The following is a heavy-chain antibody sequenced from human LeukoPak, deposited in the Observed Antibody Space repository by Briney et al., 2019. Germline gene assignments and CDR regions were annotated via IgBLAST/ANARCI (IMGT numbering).Heavy chain of an antibody. D-gene: IGHD3-22*01. CDR3: AREQLPEYYYDSSGYSS. CDR1: GFNFSSYS. V-gene: IGHV3-48*04. Sequence: GGSLRLSWAASGFNFSSYSMNWVRQAPGKGLEWVSYISSSSSTIYYADSVKGRFTISRDDAKNSLYLQMNSLRAEDTAVYYCAREQLPEYYYDSSGYSSWGQGTLVTVSS. J-gene: IGHJ4*02. CDR2: ISSSSSTI.